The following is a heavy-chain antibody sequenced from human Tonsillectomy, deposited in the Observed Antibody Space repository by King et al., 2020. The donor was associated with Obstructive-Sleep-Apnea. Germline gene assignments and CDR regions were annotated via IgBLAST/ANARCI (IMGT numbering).Heavy chain of an antibody. Sequence: VQLVESGGGLVQPGGSLRLSCAASGFTFYSYWMHWVRQAPGKGLVWVSRIDSDGSSTSYADSVKGRFTISRDNAKNTLYLQMNSLRAGDTAVYYCARSTVFGLLIYYGMDVWGQGTTVTVSS. V-gene: IGHV3-74*01. J-gene: IGHJ6*02. CDR1: GFTFYSYW. D-gene: IGHD3/OR15-3a*01. CDR2: IDSDGSST. CDR3: ARSTVFGLLIYYGMDV.